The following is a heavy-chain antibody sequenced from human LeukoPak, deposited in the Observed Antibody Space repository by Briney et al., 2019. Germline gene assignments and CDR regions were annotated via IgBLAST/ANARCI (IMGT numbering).Heavy chain of an antibody. CDR3: ARNGGDYDFWSEEGY. J-gene: IGHJ4*02. V-gene: IGHV3-9*01. CDR1: GFTFDDYA. CDR2: ISWNSGSI. Sequence: GGSLRLSCAASGFTFDDYAMHWVRQAPGKGLEWVSGISWNSGSIGYADSVKGRFTISRDNAKNSLYLQMNSLRAEDTAVYYCARNGGDYDFWSEEGYWGQGTLVTVSS. D-gene: IGHD3-3*01.